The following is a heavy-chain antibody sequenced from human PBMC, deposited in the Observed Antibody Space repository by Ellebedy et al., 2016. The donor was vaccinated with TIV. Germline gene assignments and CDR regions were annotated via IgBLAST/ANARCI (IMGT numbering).Heavy chain of an antibody. CDR2: SRSKARGYTT. CDR1: GFSFSDHY. D-gene: IGHD6-13*01. CDR3: TRGPIATPGTFDS. Sequence: GGSLRLXXAVSGFSFSDHYLEWVRQAPGKGLEWVARSRSKARGYTTEYAASVKGRFTISRDDSKSSVYLQMSSLKTDDTSVYYCTRGPIATPGTFDSWGRGTLVTVSS. J-gene: IGHJ4*02. V-gene: IGHV3-72*01.